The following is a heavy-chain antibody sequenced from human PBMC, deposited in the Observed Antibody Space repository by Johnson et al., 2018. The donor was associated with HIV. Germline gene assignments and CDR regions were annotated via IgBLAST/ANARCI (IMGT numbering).Heavy chain of an antibody. D-gene: IGHD1-26*01. V-gene: IGHV3-30*02. Sequence: QVQLVESGGGVVQPGGSLGLSCAASGFTFSSYGMHWVRQAPGKGLEWVAFIRYDGSNKYYADSVKGRFTISRDNSKNTLYLQMNSLRAEDTAVYYCAKDVELHGAFDIWGQGTMVTVSS. CDR1: GFTFSSYG. CDR3: AKDVELHGAFDI. J-gene: IGHJ3*02. CDR2: IRYDGSNK.